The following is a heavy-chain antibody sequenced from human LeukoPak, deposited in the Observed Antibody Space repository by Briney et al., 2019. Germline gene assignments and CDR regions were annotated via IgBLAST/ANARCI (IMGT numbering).Heavy chain of an antibody. D-gene: IGHD1-26*01. J-gene: IGHJ4*02. V-gene: IGHV1-2*06. CDR3: ARDIFGGGGSAGSDY. CDR1: GYTFTGYY. Sequence: ASVTVSCTASGYTFTGYYMHWVRQAPGQGLEWMGRINPNSGGTNYAQKFQGRVTVTRDTSISTAYMELSRLRSDDTAVYYCARDIFGGGGSAGSDYWGQGTLVTVSS. CDR2: INPNSGGT.